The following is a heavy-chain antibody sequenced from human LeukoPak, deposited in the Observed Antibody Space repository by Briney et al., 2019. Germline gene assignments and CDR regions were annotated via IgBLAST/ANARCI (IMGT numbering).Heavy chain of an antibody. CDR1: GFTFSSSA. Sequence: GGSLRLSCAASGFTFSSSAMSWVRQAPGKGLEWVSAISNNGGYTYYADSVQGRFTISRDNSKSTLCLQMNSLRAEDTAVYYCAKGFINCGGGDCYSDYYYGMDVWGQGTTVTVSS. CDR2: ISNNGGYT. V-gene: IGHV3-23*01. J-gene: IGHJ6*02. CDR3: AKGFINCGGGDCYSDYYYGMDV. D-gene: IGHD2-21*02.